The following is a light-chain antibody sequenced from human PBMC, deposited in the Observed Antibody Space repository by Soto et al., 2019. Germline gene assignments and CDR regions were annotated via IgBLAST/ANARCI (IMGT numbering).Light chain of an antibody. Sequence: EIVLTQSPGTLSLSPGERATLSCRASQSVSSSYLAWYQQKPGQAPRLLIYGATSRATGIPDRFSGSGSGTDFTLTTSRLEPEDFAVSYCQQYCSSPTFTFGGGTKVEIK. V-gene: IGKV3-20*01. CDR3: QQYCSSPTFT. CDR2: GAT. J-gene: IGKJ4*01. CDR1: QSVSSSY.